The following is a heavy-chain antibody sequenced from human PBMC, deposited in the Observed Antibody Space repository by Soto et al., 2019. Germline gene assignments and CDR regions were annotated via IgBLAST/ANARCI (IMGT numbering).Heavy chain of an antibody. J-gene: IGHJ2*01. V-gene: IGHV3-9*01. Sequence: SLRLSCAASGFTFDDYAMHWVRQAPGKGLQWVSGISWNSGSIGYVDSVKGRFTISRDNAKNSLYLQMNSLRAEDTALYYCAKDYDSSGQGYFDLWGRGTLVTVSS. CDR3: AKDYDSSGQGYFDL. CDR1: GFTFDDYA. D-gene: IGHD3-22*01. CDR2: ISWNSGSI.